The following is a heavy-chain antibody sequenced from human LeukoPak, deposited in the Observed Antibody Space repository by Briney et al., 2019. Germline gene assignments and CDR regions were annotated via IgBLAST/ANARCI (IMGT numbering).Heavy chain of an antibody. D-gene: IGHD3-22*01. V-gene: IGHV1-18*01. CDR3: ARDSRHYDSSGYYFY. CDR2: ISAYNGNT. J-gene: IGHJ4*02. Sequence: ASVKVPCKASGYTFTSYGISWVRQAPGQGLEWMGWISAYNGNTNYAQKLQGRVTMTTDTSTSTAYMELRSLRSDDTAAYYCARDSRHYDSSGYYFYWGQGTLVTVSS. CDR1: GYTFTSYG.